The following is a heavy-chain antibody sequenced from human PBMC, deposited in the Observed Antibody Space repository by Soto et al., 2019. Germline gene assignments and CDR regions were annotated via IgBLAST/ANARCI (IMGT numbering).Heavy chain of an antibody. CDR1: GFTFSSYA. Sequence: GGSLRLSCAASGFTFSSYAMSWVRQAPGKGLEWVSAISGSGGSTYYADSVKGRFTISRDNSKNTLYLQMNSLRAEDTAVYYCAKLKVPYYYYYGMDVWGQGTTVTVSS. CDR2: ISGSGGST. J-gene: IGHJ6*02. V-gene: IGHV3-23*01. CDR3: AKLKVPYYYYYGMDV.